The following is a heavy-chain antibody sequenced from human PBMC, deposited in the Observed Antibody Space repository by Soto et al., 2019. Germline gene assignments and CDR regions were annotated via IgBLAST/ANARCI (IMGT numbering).Heavy chain of an antibody. D-gene: IGHD2-2*01. V-gene: IGHV4-31*03. CDR2: IYYSGST. CDR3: ARGGIDSSTIYFDY. Sequence: QVQLQESGPGLVKPSQTLSLTCTVSGGSISSGGYYWSWIRQHTGKGLEWIGYIYYSGSTYYNPSLKSRVTISVDTSKNQVSLKLSSVTVADTAVYYCARGGIDSSTIYFDYWGQGTLVTVSS. CDR1: GGSISSGGYY. J-gene: IGHJ4*02.